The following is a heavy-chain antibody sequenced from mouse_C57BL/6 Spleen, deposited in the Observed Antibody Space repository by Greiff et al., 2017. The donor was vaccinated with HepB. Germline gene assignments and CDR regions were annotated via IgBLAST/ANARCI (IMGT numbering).Heavy chain of an antibody. CDR1: GYTFTSYW. J-gene: IGHJ3*01. CDR2: INPSNGGT. Sequence: QVQLQQPGTELVKPGASVKLSCKASGYTFTSYWMHWVKQRPGQGLEWIGNINPSNGGTNYNEKFKSKATLTVDKSSSTAYMQLSSLTSEDPAVYYCARSADYDGRASWFAYGGQGTLVTVSA. CDR3: ARSADYDGRASWFAY. V-gene: IGHV1-53*01. D-gene: IGHD2-4*01.